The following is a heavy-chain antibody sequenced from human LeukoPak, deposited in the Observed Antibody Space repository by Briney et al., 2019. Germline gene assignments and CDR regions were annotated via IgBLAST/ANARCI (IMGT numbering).Heavy chain of an antibody. D-gene: IGHD4-17*01. CDR3: ARDHVYGDYEGDY. CDR2: ISSSSSYI. Sequence: PGGSLRLSCAASGFTFSSYSMNWVRQAPGKGLEWISSISSSSSYIYYADSVKGQFTISRDNAKNSLYLQMNSLRAEDTAVYYCARDHVYGDYEGDYWGQGTLVTVSS. CDR1: GFTFSSYS. V-gene: IGHV3-21*01. J-gene: IGHJ4*02.